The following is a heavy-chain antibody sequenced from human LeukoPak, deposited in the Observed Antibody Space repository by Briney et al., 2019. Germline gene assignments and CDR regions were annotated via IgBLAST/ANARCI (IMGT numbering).Heavy chain of an antibody. J-gene: IGHJ3*02. Sequence: ASVKVSCKASGYTFTSYGISWVRQAPGQGLEWMGWISAYNGNTNYAQKLQGRVTMTRDMSTSTVYMELSSLRSEDTAVYYCARDHDPIWGQGTMVTVSS. D-gene: IGHD3-3*01. CDR3: ARDHDPI. CDR1: GYTFTSYG. CDR2: ISAYNGNT. V-gene: IGHV1-18*01.